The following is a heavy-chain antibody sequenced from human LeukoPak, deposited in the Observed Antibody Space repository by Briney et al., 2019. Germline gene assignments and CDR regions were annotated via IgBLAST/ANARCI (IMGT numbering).Heavy chain of an antibody. CDR2: ISYDGGNE. V-gene: IGHV3-30*18. CDR3: AKGLGGYNYLIGY. D-gene: IGHD5-24*01. J-gene: IGHJ4*02. CDR1: GFTFSHFG. Sequence: GGSLRLSCAASGFTFSHFGMHWVRQAPGKGLQCVGFISYDGGNEYYADSVKGRFTISRDNSKNTLYLQMNSLRPEDTAVYYCAKGLGGYNYLIGYWGQGTRVTVSS.